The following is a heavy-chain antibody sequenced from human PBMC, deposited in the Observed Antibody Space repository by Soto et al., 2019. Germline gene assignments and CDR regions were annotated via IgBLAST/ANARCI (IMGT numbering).Heavy chain of an antibody. D-gene: IGHD3-3*01. CDR2: IYPSDSDT. J-gene: IGHJ6*02. V-gene: IGHV5-51*01. Sequence: PGESLKISCKGSGYSFTNYWIGWVRQMPGKGLEWMGIIYPSDSDTRYSPSFQGQVTISADKSISTAYLQWSSLMASDTAMYFCARLSDFWSGYPPYYGMDVWGQGTTVTVSS. CDR1: GYSFTNYW. CDR3: ARLSDFWSGYPPYYGMDV.